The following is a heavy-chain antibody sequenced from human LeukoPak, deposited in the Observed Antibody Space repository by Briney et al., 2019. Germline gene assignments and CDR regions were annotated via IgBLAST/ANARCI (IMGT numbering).Heavy chain of an antibody. V-gene: IGHV3-30*18. CDR3: AKVGRRGINYYYYYGMDV. CDR1: GFTFSSYG. Sequence: GGSLRLSCSASGFTFSSYGMHWVRQAPGKGLGWVAVISYDGSNKYYADSVKGRFTISRDNSKNTLYLQMNSLRAEDTAVYYCAKVGRRGINYYYYYGMDVWGKGTTVTVSS. J-gene: IGHJ6*04. D-gene: IGHD2-15*01. CDR2: ISYDGSNK.